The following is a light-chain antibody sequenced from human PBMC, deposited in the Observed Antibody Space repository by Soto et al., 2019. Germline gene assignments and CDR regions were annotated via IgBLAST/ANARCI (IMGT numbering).Light chain of an antibody. V-gene: IGLV1-47*01. J-gene: IGLJ1*01. Sequence: QSVLTQPPSASGTPGQRVTISCSGSGSNIGSNYVFWYQHLPGTAPKLLIYRNDQRPSGVPDRFSASKSGTSASLAISGLRSEDEADYYCAACDDSLSGYVFGTGTKVTVL. CDR3: AACDDSLSGYV. CDR2: RND. CDR1: GSNIGSNY.